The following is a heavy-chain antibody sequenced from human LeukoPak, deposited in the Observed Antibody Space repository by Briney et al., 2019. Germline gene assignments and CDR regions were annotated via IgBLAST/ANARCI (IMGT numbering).Heavy chain of an antibody. J-gene: IGHJ4*02. D-gene: IGHD6-13*01. CDR1: GFTFSSYE. CDR2: ISSSGSTI. Sequence: GGSLRLSCAASGFTFSSYEMNWVRQAPGKGLEWVSYISSSGSTIYYADSVKGRFTISRDNSKNTLYLQMNSLRAEDTAVYYCAKDIFLQHKKREKVLAAAGTGSWDYWGQGTLVTVSS. CDR3: AKDIFLQHKKREKVLAAAGTGSWDY. V-gene: IGHV3-48*03.